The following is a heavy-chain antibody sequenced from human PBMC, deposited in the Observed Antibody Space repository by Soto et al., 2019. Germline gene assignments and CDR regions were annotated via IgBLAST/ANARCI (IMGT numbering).Heavy chain of an antibody. V-gene: IGHV1-24*01. CDR2: FDPEDGET. Sequence: ASVKVSCKVSGYTLTELSMHWVRQAPGKGLEWMGGFDPEDGETIYAQKFQGRVTMTEDTSTDTAYMELSSLRSEDTAVYYCATKDYYDSSGYYYLGAFDIWAKGQWSPSPQ. CDR1: GYTLTELS. CDR3: ATKDYYDSSGYYYLGAFDI. J-gene: IGHJ3*02. D-gene: IGHD3-22*01.